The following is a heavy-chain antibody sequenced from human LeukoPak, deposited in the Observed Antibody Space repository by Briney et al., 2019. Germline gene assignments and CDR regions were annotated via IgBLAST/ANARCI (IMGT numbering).Heavy chain of an antibody. CDR3: ARGGVTMIVVVPYGHNWFDP. Sequence: ASVKVSCKASGYTFTSYYMHWVRQAPGQGLEWMGIINPSGGSTSYAQKFQGRVTMTRDTSTSTVYMELSSLRSEDTAVYYCARGGVTMIVVVPYGHNWFDPWGQGTLVTVSS. CDR1: GYTFTSYY. J-gene: IGHJ5*02. CDR2: INPSGGST. V-gene: IGHV1-46*01. D-gene: IGHD3-22*01.